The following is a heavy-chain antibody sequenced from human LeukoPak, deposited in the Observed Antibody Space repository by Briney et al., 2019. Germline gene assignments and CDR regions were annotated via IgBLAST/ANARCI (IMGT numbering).Heavy chain of an antibody. D-gene: IGHD4-17*01. CDR1: GGTLSSYA. Sequence: SVKVSCKASGGTLSSYAISWVRQAPGQGLEWMGGIIPIFGTANYAQKFQGRVTITADESTSTAYMELSSLRSEDTAVYYCARGRTVTTDFYFDYWGQGTLVTVSS. J-gene: IGHJ4*02. CDR3: ARGRTVTTDFYFDY. V-gene: IGHV1-69*01. CDR2: IIPIFGTA.